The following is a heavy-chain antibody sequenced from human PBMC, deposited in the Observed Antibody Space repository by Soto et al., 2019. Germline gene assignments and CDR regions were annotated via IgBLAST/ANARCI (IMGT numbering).Heavy chain of an antibody. CDR3: AKDLGPLRLLNYYFYGLDV. J-gene: IGHJ6*02. CDR1: GFTFSSYG. Sequence: GGSLRLSCAASGFTFSSYGMHWVRQAPGKGLEWVAVISYDGSNKYYADSVKGRFTISRDNSKNMIYLQLHTLRAEDTAVYYCAKDLGPLRLLNYYFYGLDVWGQGTTVTVSS. CDR2: ISYDGSNK. D-gene: IGHD2-15*01. V-gene: IGHV3-30*18.